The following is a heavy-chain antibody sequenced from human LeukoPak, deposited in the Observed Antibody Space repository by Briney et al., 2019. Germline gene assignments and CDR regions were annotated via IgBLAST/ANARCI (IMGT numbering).Heavy chain of an antibody. CDR1: GFSFRDFW. CDR3: ARDHDYGGFGY. Sequence: PGGSLRLSCAASGFSFRDFWMTWVRQAPGKGLEWVANIKQDGSEKYYVDSVKGRFTISRDNAKNSLYLQMNSLRAEDTAVYYCARDHDYGGFGYWGQGTLVTVSS. V-gene: IGHV3-7*01. J-gene: IGHJ4*02. CDR2: IKQDGSEK. D-gene: IGHD4-17*01.